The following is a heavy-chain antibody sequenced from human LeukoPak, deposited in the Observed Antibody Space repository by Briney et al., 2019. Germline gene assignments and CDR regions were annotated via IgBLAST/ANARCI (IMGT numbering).Heavy chain of an antibody. J-gene: IGHJ6*03. CDR1: GFTVSSNY. V-gene: IGHV3-53*01. CDR3: ARTTVVTGRFFYYYMGV. Sequence: PGGSLRLSCAASGFTVSSNYMSWVRQAPGKGLEWVSVIYSGGSTYYADSVKGRFTISRDNSKNTLYLQMNSLRAEDTAVYYCARTTVVTGRFFYYYMGVWGKGATVNVSS. CDR2: IYSGGST. D-gene: IGHD4-23*01.